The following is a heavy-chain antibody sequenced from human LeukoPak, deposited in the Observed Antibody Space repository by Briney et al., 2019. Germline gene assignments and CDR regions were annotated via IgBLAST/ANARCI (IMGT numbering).Heavy chain of an antibody. CDR1: GGSISRSNW. CDR2: IYHRGST. V-gene: IGHV4-4*02. CDR3: EDGIRDFDWTKSWGSPYHYYFDY. Sequence: SETLSLTCAVSGGSISRSNWWSWVRPPPGNGLEWIGEIYHRGSTNYNPSLKSRVTISVDTSKNQFSLKLSSVTAADTVFFQAEDGIRDFDWTKSWGSPYHYYFDYWGQGTLVTVSS. J-gene: IGHJ4*02. D-gene: IGHD3-9*01.